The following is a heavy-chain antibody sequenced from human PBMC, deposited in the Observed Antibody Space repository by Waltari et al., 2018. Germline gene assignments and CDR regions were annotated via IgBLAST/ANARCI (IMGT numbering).Heavy chain of an antibody. J-gene: IGHJ3*02. Sequence: QMQLVQSGAEVKKTGSSVKVSCKASGYTFTYRYLHWVRQAPGQALEWMGWVTPFNGNTNYAQKFQDRVTITRDRSMSTAYMELSSLRSEDTAMYYCASVGYRDSGFKRGDAFDIWGQGTMVTVSS. CDR2: VTPFNGNT. CDR3: ASVGYRDSGFKRGDAFDI. CDR1: GYTFTYRY. D-gene: IGHD5-12*01. V-gene: IGHV1-45*02.